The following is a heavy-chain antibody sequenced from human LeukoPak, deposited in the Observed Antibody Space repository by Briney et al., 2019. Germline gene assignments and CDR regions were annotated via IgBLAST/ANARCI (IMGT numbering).Heavy chain of an antibody. V-gene: IGHV1-2*02. CDR2: INPNSGGT. J-gene: IGHJ4*02. Sequence: GASVKVSCKASGYTFTGYYMHWGRQAPGQGLEWMGWINPNSGGTNYAQKFQGRGTMTRDTSIRTAYLELSRLRSDDTAVYYCARLTGGSREIIDYWGQGTLVTVSS. CDR1: GYTFTGYY. CDR3: ARLTGGSREIIDY. D-gene: IGHD1-26*01.